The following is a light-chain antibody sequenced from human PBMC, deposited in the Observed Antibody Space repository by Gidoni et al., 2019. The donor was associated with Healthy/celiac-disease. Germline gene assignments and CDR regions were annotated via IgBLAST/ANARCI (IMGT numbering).Light chain of an antibody. CDR3: EQYGSSPKT. CDR1: QSVSSSY. Sequence: EIVLTQSPGTLSLSQGERATLSCRASQSVSSSYLAWYQQKPGQAPRLLIYGAYRRPTGIPDRFSGSGSGTDFTHTISRLEPEDFGVYYCEQYGSSPKTFGQGTKVEIK. CDR2: GAY. J-gene: IGKJ1*01. V-gene: IGKV3-20*01.